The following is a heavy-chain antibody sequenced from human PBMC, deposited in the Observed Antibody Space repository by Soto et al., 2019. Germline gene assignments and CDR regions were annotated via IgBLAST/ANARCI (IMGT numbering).Heavy chain of an antibody. CDR3: ARRGITMVRGSMGYYYGMDV. D-gene: IGHD3-10*01. CDR1: GGSISSYY. V-gene: IGHV4-59*08. J-gene: IGHJ6*02. Sequence: SETLPLTCTVSGGSISSYYWSWIRQPPGKGLEWIGYIYYSGSTNYNPSLKSRVTISVDTSKNQFSLKLSSVTAADTAVYYCARRGITMVRGSMGYYYGMDVWGQGTTVTVSS. CDR2: IYYSGST.